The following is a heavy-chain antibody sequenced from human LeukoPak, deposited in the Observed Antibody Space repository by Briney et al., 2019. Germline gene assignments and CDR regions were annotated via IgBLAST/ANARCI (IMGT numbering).Heavy chain of an antibody. CDR3: ATTGNFYDMDV. CDR2: SSTVTGNI. Sequence: GGSLRLSCAASGFAFISTSIHWVRQAPGKRLEWLSYSSTVTGNIYYADSVKGRFTISRDNAKSSLYLQMSSLRAEDTAVYFCATTGNFYDMDVWGKGTTVTVSS. CDR1: GFAFISTS. J-gene: IGHJ6*03. V-gene: IGHV3-48*04. D-gene: IGHD1-1*01.